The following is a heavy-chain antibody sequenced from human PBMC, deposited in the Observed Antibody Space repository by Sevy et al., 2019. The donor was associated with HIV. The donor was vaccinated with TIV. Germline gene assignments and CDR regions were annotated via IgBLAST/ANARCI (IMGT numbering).Heavy chain of an antibody. CDR3: ARGDSNLRGYSYGTYYFDS. J-gene: IGHJ4*02. CDR1: GFTFSSYW. V-gene: IGHV3-7*04. CDR2: IKQDGSEK. D-gene: IGHD5-18*01. Sequence: GGSLRLSCAASGFTFSSYWMSWVRQAPGKGLEWVANIKQDGSEKYYVDSVKGQLTISRDNPKNSLYLQINSLRTEDTAVYYCARGDSNLRGYSYGTYYFDSWGQGTLVTVSS.